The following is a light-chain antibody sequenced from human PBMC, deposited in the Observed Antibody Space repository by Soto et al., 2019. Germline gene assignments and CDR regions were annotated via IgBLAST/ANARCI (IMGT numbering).Light chain of an antibody. CDR2: GAS. V-gene: IGKV3-20*01. Sequence: ETVLTQSPGTLSLSPGERATLSCRASQSVSSDTLAWYQQKPGQAPRLLLYGASARATGIPDRFSGSGSGTDFALTVSRLEPDDFAVYCCQQYGTSPSRTFGQGTKVEIK. CDR1: QSVSSDT. CDR3: QQYGTSPSRT. J-gene: IGKJ1*01.